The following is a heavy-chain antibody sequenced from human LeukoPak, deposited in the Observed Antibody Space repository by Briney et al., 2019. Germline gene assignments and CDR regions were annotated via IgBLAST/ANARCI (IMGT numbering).Heavy chain of an antibody. V-gene: IGHV4-61*01. CDR2: TQDSATT. J-gene: IGHJ6*02. Sequence: SETLSLTCTVSGGSVNSGSYFWSWFRQPPGKRLEWIGYTQDSATTNYNPSLESRVAIFVDSSKDQFSLRMTSVTAADTAVYYCATDYSNFYGMDVWGQGTTVTVSS. CDR3: ATDYSNFYGMDV. CDR1: GGSVNSGSYF. D-gene: IGHD4-11*01.